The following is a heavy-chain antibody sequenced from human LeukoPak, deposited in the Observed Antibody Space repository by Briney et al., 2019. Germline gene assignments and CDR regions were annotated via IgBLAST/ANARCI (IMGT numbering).Heavy chain of an antibody. V-gene: IGHV3-23*01. J-gene: IGHJ4*02. CDR3: ANRGYSSSWYFDY. CDR2: ISGSGGST. D-gene: IGHD6-13*01. CDR1: GFTFSSYA. Sequence: GGSLRLSCAASGFTFSSYAMSWVRQAPGKGLEWVSAISGSGGSTYYADSVKGRFTISRDNSKNTLYLQMNSLRAEDTAVYYCANRGYSSSWYFDYWGQGTLVTVSS.